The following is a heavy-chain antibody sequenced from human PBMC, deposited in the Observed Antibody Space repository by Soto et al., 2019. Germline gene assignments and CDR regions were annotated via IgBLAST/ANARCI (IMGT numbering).Heavy chain of an antibody. Sequence: GGSLRLSCAASEFTFSTYPMHWVRQVPGKGLEWVAVISYDGRDYHYADSVKGRFTISRDNSKNTLYLQMNSLRAEDTAVYYCAKEGIDIAAAGFDPFAFDIWGQGTMVTVSS. J-gene: IGHJ3*02. V-gene: IGHV3-30*04. CDR3: AKEGIDIAAAGFDPFAFDI. CDR1: EFTFSTYP. CDR2: ISYDGRDY. D-gene: IGHD6-13*01.